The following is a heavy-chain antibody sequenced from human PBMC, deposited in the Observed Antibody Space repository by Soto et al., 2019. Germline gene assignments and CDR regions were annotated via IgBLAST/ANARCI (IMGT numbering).Heavy chain of an antibody. J-gene: IGHJ5*02. D-gene: IGHD3-3*01. CDR3: ARDYYDFWSGYHRFSPFDP. CDR1: GFTFSSYG. Sequence: TGGSLRLSCAASGFTFSSYGMHWVRQAPGKGLEWVAVIWYDGSNKYYADSVKGRFTISRDNSKNTLYLQMNSLRAEDTAVYYCARDYYDFWSGYHRFSPFDPWGQGTLVTVSS. V-gene: IGHV3-33*01. CDR2: IWYDGSNK.